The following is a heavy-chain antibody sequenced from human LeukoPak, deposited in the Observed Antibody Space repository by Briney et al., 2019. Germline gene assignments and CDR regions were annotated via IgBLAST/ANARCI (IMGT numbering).Heavy chain of an antibody. J-gene: IGHJ3*02. Sequence: ASVKVSCKVSGYTGIELSMHWVRQAPGKGLEWMGGFDPEDGETIYAQKFQGRVTMTEDTSTDTAYMELRSLTSEDTAVYYCATHTIFGVVTYAFHIWGRGTLVTVSS. CDR3: ATHTIFGVVTYAFHI. D-gene: IGHD3-3*01. V-gene: IGHV1-24*01. CDR2: FDPEDGET. CDR1: GYTGIELS.